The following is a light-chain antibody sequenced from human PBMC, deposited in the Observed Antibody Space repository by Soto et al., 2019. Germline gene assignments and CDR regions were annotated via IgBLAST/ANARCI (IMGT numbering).Light chain of an antibody. CDR2: GAS. J-gene: IGKJ5*01. V-gene: IGKV1-39*01. Sequence: DIQMNQSPSSLSASVGDRVTITCRASHPISNYLNWYQHRPGKAPKLLIYGASTLQSGVPSRFSGSESGTDFTLTITSLQPEDCATYYCQQTYATPITVGQGTRLEI. CDR1: HPISNY. CDR3: QQTYATPIT.